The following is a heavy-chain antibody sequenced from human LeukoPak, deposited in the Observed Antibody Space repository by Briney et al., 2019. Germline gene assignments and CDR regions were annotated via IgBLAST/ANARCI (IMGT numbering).Heavy chain of an antibody. V-gene: IGHV6-1*01. Sequence: PSQTPSLTCAISGDSVSSNSAAWSWIRQSPSRGLEWLGRTYYRSKWYNEYAVSVKSRITSNPDTSKNQLFLQLNSATPEDTAVYYCAREKDYIGFDYWGQGTLVTVSS. J-gene: IGHJ4*02. CDR1: GDSVSSNSAA. CDR3: AREKDYIGFDY. CDR2: TYYRSKWYN. D-gene: IGHD4-11*01.